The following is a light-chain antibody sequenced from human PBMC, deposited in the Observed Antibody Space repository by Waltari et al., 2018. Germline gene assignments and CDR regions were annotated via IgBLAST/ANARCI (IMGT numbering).Light chain of an antibody. Sequence: DIQMTQSPSSLSASVGDRVPITCQASQDILNYLNWYQQKPGKAPKLLIYDASNLETGVPSRFSGSGSGTDFTFTISSLQPEDIATYYCQQYDNLPLTFGGGTKVEIK. CDR2: DAS. J-gene: IGKJ4*01. V-gene: IGKV1-33*01. CDR3: QQYDNLPLT. CDR1: QDILNY.